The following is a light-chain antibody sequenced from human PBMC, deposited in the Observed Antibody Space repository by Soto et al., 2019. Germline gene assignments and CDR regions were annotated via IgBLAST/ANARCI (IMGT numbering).Light chain of an antibody. CDR3: QHYDGSPRT. CDR2: GVF. V-gene: IGKV3-20*01. J-gene: IGKJ2*01. Sequence: ETVLTQSPGTVSLSPGERATLSCRTSQSVNSNFLAWYQQKPDQAPRLLIYGVFNRATGIPDRFSGSGSGTDLTLTISGLEPQDSVVYYCQHYDGSPRTFGQGTKLEI. CDR1: QSVNSNF.